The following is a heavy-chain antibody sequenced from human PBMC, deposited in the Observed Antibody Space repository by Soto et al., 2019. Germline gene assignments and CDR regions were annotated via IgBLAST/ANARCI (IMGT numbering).Heavy chain of an antibody. CDR3: ARGGRIRGYSYGSYYYYYGMGV. Sequence: GASVKVSCKASGGTFSSYAISWVRQAPGQGLEWMGGIIPIFGTANYAQKFQGRVTITADESTSTAYMELSSLRSEDTAVYYCARGGRIRGYSYGSYYYYYGMGVWGQGTTVTVS. CDR1: GGTFSSYA. D-gene: IGHD5-18*01. CDR2: IIPIFGTA. J-gene: IGHJ6*02. V-gene: IGHV1-69*13.